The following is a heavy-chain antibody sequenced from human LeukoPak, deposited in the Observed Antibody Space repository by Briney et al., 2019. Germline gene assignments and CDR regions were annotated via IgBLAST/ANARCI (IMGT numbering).Heavy chain of an antibody. V-gene: IGHV4-4*09. CDR2: IYTSGST. CDR1: GGSISSYY. CDR3: ARQGVAARCFDY. Sequence: SETLSLTCTVSGGSISSYYWSWIRQPPGKGLEWIGYIYTSGSTNYNPSLKSRVTISVDTSKNQFSLKLSSVTAADTAVYYCARQGVAARCFDYWGQGTLVTVSS. D-gene: IGHD6-6*01. J-gene: IGHJ4*02.